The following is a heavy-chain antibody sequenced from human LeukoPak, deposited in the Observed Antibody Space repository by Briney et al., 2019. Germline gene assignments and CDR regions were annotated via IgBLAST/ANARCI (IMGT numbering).Heavy chain of an antibody. D-gene: IGHD3-3*01. Sequence: GGSLRLSCAASGFTFSDYYMSWIRQAPGKGLEWVSYITSSGTTIYYADSVKGRFTISRDNSKNTLYLQMNSLRAEDTAVYYCAKTYYDFWSGYYVPYDYWGQGTLVTVSS. CDR2: ITSSGTTI. V-gene: IGHV3-11*04. J-gene: IGHJ4*02. CDR1: GFTFSDYY. CDR3: AKTYYDFWSGYYVPYDY.